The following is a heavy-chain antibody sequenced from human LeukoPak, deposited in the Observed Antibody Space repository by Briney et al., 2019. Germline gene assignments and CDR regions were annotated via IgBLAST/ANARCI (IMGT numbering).Heavy chain of an antibody. CDR3: AKSHGYSYGFDY. J-gene: IGHJ4*02. CDR1: GFTFSSYS. D-gene: IGHD5-18*01. Sequence: GGSLRLSCAASGFTFSSYSMNWVRQAPGKGLEWVAVISYDGSNKYYADSVKGRFTISRDNSKNTLYLQMNSLRAEDTAVYYCAKSHGYSYGFDYWGQGTLVTVSS. V-gene: IGHV3-30*18. CDR2: ISYDGSNK.